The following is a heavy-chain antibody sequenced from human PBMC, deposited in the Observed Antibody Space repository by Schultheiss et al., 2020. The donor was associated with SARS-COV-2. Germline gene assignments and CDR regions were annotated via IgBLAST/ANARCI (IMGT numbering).Heavy chain of an antibody. CDR2: INHSGRT. D-gene: IGHD3-16*01. V-gene: IGHV4-34*01. CDR1: GGSFSGYY. Sequence: GSLRLSCAVYGGSFSGYYWSWIRQPPGKGLEWIGEINHSGRTNYNASLKSRVTISVDTSKNQFSLKLSSVTAADTAVYYCARDIVGGGVRQRLGMDVWGQGTTVTVSS. CDR3: ARDIVGGGVRQRLGMDV. J-gene: IGHJ6*02.